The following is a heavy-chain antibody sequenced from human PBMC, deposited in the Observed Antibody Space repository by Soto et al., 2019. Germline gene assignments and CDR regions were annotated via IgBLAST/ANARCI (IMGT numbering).Heavy chain of an antibody. V-gene: IGHV3-74*01. CDR1: GFTFSSYW. Sequence: EVQLVESGGGLVQPGGSLRLSCAASGFTFSSYWMHWVRQAPGKGLVWVSSINPDGTTTTYADSVKGRFTISRDNAKNTLYLQMNSLRGDDTAVYYCARVPTGRYGVWNYWGQGTLVTVSS. CDR2: INPDGTTT. CDR3: ARVPTGRYGVWNY. D-gene: IGHD3-16*01. J-gene: IGHJ4*02.